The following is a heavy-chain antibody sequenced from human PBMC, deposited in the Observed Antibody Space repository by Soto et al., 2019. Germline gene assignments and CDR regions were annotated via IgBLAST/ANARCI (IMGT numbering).Heavy chain of an antibody. D-gene: IGHD1-26*01. V-gene: IGHV1-2*02. CDR2: INPNSGGT. CDR3: ARVRWELLFWFDP. CDR1: GYTFTGYY. Sequence: ASVKVSCKASGYTFTGYYMHWVRQAPGQGLEWMGWINPNSGGTNYAQKFQGRVTMTRDTSISTAYMELSRLRSDDTAVYYCARVRWELLFWFDPWGQGTLVTVSS. J-gene: IGHJ5*02.